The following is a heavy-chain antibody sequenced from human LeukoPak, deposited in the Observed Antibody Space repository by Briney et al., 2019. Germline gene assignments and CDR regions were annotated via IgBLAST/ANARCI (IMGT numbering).Heavy chain of an antibody. J-gene: IGHJ6*02. Sequence: GGSLRLSCAASGFTFSSYWMNWARRAPGKGLEWVASINHNGNVNYYVDSVKGRFTISRDNAKNSLYLQMSDLRAEDTAVYFCARGGGLDVWGQGATVTVSS. V-gene: IGHV3-7*03. CDR2: INHNGNVN. D-gene: IGHD3-16*01. CDR1: GFTFSSYW. CDR3: ARGGGLDV.